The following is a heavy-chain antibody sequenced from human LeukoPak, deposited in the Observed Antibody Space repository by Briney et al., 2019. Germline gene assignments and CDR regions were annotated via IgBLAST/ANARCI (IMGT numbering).Heavy chain of an antibody. D-gene: IGHD6-13*01. CDR3: TRGQPTSWYNPTPFFDY. CDR1: GFTFGDYA. J-gene: IGHJ4*02. CDR2: IRSKAYGGTT. V-gene: IGHV3-49*03. Sequence: GGSLRLSCTASGFTFGDYAMSWFRQAPGKGLEWVGFIRSKAYGGTTEYAASVKGRFTISRDDSKSIAYLQMNGLKTEDTAVYYCTRGQPTSWYNPTPFFDYWGQGTLVTVSS.